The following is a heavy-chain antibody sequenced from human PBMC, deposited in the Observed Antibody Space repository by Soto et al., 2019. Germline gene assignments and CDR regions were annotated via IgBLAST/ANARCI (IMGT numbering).Heavy chain of an antibody. CDR1: GFTFSSYA. J-gene: IGHJ4*02. CDR3: ARSDIVVVPAAIPRNGFDY. CDR2: ISYDGSNK. V-gene: IGHV3-30-3*01. Sequence: GGSLRLSCAASGFTFSSYAMHWVRQAPGKGLEWVAVISYDGSNKYYADSVKGRFTISRDNSKNTLYLQMNSLRAEDTAVYYCARSDIVVVPAAIPRNGFDYWGQGTLGTVSS. D-gene: IGHD2-2*01.